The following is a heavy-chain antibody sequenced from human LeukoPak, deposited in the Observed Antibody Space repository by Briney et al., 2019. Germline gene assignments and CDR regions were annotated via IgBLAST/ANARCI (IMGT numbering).Heavy chain of an antibody. Sequence: ASVKVSCKASGGTFSSYAISWVRQAPGQGLEWMGGIIPIFGTANYAQKFQGRVTITADESTSTAYMELSSLRSEDTAVYYCARDLRVRGAILRFDPWGQGTLVTVSS. J-gene: IGHJ5*02. CDR2: IIPIFGTA. V-gene: IGHV1-69*13. D-gene: IGHD3-10*01. CDR1: GGTFSSYA. CDR3: ARDLRVRGAILRFDP.